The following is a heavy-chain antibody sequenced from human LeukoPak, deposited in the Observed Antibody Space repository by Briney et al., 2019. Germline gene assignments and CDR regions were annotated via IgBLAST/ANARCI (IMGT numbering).Heavy chain of an antibody. CDR1: GYTSTSYY. V-gene: IGHV1-46*01. Sequence: GASVKVSCKASGYTSTSYYMHWVRQAPGQGLEWMGIINPSGGSTSYAQKFQGRVTMTRDMSTSTVYMELSSLRSEDTAVYYCARDHYGDYGYFDYWGQGTLVTASS. CDR2: INPSGGST. J-gene: IGHJ4*02. CDR3: ARDHYGDYGYFDY. D-gene: IGHD4-17*01.